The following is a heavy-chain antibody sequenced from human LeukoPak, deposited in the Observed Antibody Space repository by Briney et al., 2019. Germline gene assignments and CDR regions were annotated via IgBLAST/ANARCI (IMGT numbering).Heavy chain of an antibody. CDR2: IIPIFGTA. Sequence: SVKVSCKASGGTFSSYAISWVRQAPGQGLEWMGGIIPIFGTANYAQKFQGRVTITADESTSTAYMELSSLRSEDTAVYYCARVTSSGYYYYGMDVWGQGTTVAVSS. J-gene: IGHJ6*02. D-gene: IGHD3-22*01. CDR3: ARVTSSGYYYYGMDV. V-gene: IGHV1-69*13. CDR1: GGTFSSYA.